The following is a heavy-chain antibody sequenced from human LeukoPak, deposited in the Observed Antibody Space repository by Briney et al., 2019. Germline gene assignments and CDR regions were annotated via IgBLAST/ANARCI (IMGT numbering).Heavy chain of an antibody. CDR1: GFTFSSYS. CDR3: ARVGQWLVDYYYMDV. Sequence: PGGSLRLSCAASGFTFSSYSMNWVRQAPGKGLEWVSSIYYADSVKGRFTISRDNAKNSLYLQMNSLRAEDTAVYYCARVGQWLVDYYYMDVWGKGATVTISS. CDR2: I. D-gene: IGHD6-19*01. V-gene: IGHV3-21*01. J-gene: IGHJ6*03.